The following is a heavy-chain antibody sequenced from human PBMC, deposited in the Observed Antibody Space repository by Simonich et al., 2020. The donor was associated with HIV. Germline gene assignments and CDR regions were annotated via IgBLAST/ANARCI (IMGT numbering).Heavy chain of an antibody. D-gene: IGHD3-22*01. V-gene: IGHV4-34*01. Sequence: QVQLQQWGAGLLKPSETLSLTCAVYGGSFSSYYWNWIRQPPGKGLEWIGEINHSVGNTEYPARKMRVAIAVGTSKNPFSLRLNAVTAAEKAVYYCVERRNRGYYDGSGYGDYWGQGTLVTVSS. CDR2: INHSVGN. J-gene: IGHJ4*02. CDR3: VERRNRGYYDGSGYGDY. CDR1: GGSFSSYY.